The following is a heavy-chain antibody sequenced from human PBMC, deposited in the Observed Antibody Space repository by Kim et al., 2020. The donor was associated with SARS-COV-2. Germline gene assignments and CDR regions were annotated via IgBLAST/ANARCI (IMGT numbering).Heavy chain of an antibody. D-gene: IGHD5-12*01. CDR2: ISYDGSNK. CDR3: AKGPPSRVATSDPGYYYYGMDV. J-gene: IGHJ6*02. V-gene: IGHV3-30*18. CDR1: GFTFSSYG. Sequence: GGSLRLSCAASGFTFSSYGMHWVRQAPGKGLEWVAVISYDGSNKYYADSVKGRFTISRDNSKNTLYLQMNSLRAEDTAVYYCAKGPPSRVATSDPGYYYYGMDVWGQGTTVTVSS.